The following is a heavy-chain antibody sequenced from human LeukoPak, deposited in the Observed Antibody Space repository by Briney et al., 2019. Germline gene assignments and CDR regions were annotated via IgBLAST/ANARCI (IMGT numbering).Heavy chain of an antibody. D-gene: IGHD6-13*01. J-gene: IGHJ5*02. CDR1: GGTFSSYA. CDR2: IIPIFGTA. CDR3: ASAPRYSSSWPNNWFDP. V-gene: IGHV1-69*13. Sequence: GASVKVSCKASGGTFSSYAISWVRQAPGQGLEWMGGIIPIFGTANYAQKFQGRVTITADESTRTAYMELSSLRSEDTAVYFCASAPRYSSSWPNNWFDPWGQGTLVTVSS.